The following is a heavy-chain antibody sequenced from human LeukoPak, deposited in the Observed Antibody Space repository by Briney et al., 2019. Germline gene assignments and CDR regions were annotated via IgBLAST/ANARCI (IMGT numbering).Heavy chain of an antibody. CDR2: IYYSGST. D-gene: IGHD3-22*01. CDR1: GDSISSYY. CDR3: ARTYDSSGYSAFHI. Sequence: SETLSLTCSVSGDSISSYYWNWIRQPPGKELEWIGYIYYSGSTYYNPSLKSRVTISVDTSKSQFSLGVSSVTAADTAVYYCARTYDSSGYSAFHIWGQETRDTVSS. J-gene: IGHJ3*02. V-gene: IGHV4-59*12.